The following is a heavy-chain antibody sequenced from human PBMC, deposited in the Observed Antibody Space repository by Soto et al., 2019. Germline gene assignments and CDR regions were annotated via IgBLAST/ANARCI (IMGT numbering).Heavy chain of an antibody. V-gene: IGHV1-69*13. D-gene: IGHD3-22*01. Sequence: GASVKVSCKASGGTFSSYAISWVRQAPGQGLEWMGGIIPIFGTANYAQKFQGRVTITADESTSTAYMELSSLRSEDTAVYYCAIRYYDSSGYYSGPLDYWGQGTLVTVSS. CDR2: IIPIFGTA. CDR3: AIRYYDSSGYYSGPLDY. CDR1: GGTFSSYA. J-gene: IGHJ4*02.